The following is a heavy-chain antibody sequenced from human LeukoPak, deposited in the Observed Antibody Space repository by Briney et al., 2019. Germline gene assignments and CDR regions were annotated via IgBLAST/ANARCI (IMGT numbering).Heavy chain of an antibody. D-gene: IGHD5-18*01. CDR1: GYTFTAFY. V-gene: IGHV1-2*06. J-gene: IGHJ4*02. CDR3: ARGYSYGHYFDY. CDR2: INPNNGGT. Sequence: GPSLRVSSRASGYTFTAFYMHWVRQAPGQGLEWMGRINPNNGGTNYAQKFQGRVTMTRDTSISTAYMELSWLRSDDTAVYYCARGYSYGHYFDYWGLGTLVTVSS.